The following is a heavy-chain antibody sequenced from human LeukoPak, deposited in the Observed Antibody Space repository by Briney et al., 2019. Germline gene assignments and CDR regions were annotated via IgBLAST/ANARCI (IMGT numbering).Heavy chain of an antibody. V-gene: IGHV4-59*01. D-gene: IGHD3-16*01. Sequence: PSEALSLTCSVSGASISTYYWSWIRQPPGKRVEWLGYMYYSGSNNYNPSLKSRVTILVDTSKNQFSLKLSSVTAADTAVYYCARGGVWNSFGDYWGQGTLVTVSS. CDR2: MYYSGSN. CDR3: ARGGVWNSFGDY. CDR1: GASISTYY. J-gene: IGHJ4*02.